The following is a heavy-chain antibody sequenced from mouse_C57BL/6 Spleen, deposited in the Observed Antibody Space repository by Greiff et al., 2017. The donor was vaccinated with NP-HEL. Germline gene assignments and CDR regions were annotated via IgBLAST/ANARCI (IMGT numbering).Heavy chain of an antibody. CDR2: IWSGGST. Sequence: VQLQQSGPGLVQPSQSLSITCTASGFSLTSYGVHWVRQSPGKGLEWLGVIWSGGSTDYNAAFISRLSIRKDNSKGQVFFKMTSLQADDSDIYCCARRSFYAMDYWGQGTSVTVSS. CDR3: ARRSFYAMDY. CDR1: GFSLTSYG. V-gene: IGHV2-2*01. J-gene: IGHJ4*01.